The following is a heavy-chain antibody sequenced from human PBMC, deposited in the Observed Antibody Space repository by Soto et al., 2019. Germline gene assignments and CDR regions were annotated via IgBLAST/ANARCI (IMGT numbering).Heavy chain of an antibody. CDR2: IYSSGSN. V-gene: IGHV4-30-4*01. CDR1: CGSISSGDSF. Sequence: TLSRTCIVSCGSISSGDSFWSWIRQPPGKGLQWIGYIYSSGSNYYTPSLKSRVTISVDMSKNQFSLRLSSVTAADTAVYYCARGVQYQHLENWGPGTLVTVSS. CDR3: ARGVQYQHLEN. J-gene: IGHJ4*02. D-gene: IGHD2-2*01.